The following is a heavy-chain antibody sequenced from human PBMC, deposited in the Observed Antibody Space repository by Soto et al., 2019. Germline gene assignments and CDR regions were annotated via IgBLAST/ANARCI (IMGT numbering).Heavy chain of an antibody. CDR3: ARATYDSSGYYYSSSYFDY. J-gene: IGHJ4*02. Sequence: QVQLQQWGAGLLKPSETLSLTCAVCGGSFSGYYWSWIRQPPGKGLEWIGEINHSGRTNYNPSLKSRVTISVDTSKNQFSLKMSSVTAADTAVYYCARATYDSSGYYYSSSYFDYWGQGTLVTVSS. CDR2: INHSGRT. D-gene: IGHD3-22*01. CDR1: GGSFSGYY. V-gene: IGHV4-34*01.